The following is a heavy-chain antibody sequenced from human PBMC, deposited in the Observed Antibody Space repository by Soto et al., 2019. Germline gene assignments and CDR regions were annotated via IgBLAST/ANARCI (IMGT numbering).Heavy chain of an antibody. CDR1: GGSIGSSTYY. CDR2: IHYSGST. V-gene: IGHV4-61*01. CDR3: TRGGGAYKNGN. J-gene: IGHJ4*02. D-gene: IGHD1-1*01. Sequence: SETLSLTCTVSGGSIGSSTYYWSWIRQPPGKGLEWIGFIHYSGSTNYNPSLKSRVTMSVDTSKNQFSLKLTSVNAADTAVYYCTRGGGAYKNGNWGQGTLVTVSS.